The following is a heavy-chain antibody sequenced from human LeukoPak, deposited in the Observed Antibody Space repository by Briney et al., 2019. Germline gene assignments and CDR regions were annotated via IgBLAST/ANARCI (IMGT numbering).Heavy chain of an antibody. J-gene: IGHJ4*02. CDR3: ARSRTPYYDSSGFDY. Sequence: SETLSLTCTVSGYSISSAYYWGWIRQTPGKGLECIGGISRGGNTYYNPSLKSRVTISIDTSMNQFSLKLTSVTAADTAVYYCARSRTPYYDSSGFDYWGQGTLVTVSS. D-gene: IGHD3-22*01. CDR2: ISRGGNT. V-gene: IGHV4-38-2*02. CDR1: GYSISSAYY.